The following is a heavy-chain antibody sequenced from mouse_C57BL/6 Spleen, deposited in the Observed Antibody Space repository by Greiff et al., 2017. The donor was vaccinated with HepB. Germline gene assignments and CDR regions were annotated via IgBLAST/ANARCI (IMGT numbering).Heavy chain of an antibody. D-gene: IGHD1-1*01. V-gene: IGHV5-4*01. J-gene: IGHJ1*03. CDR3: ARTMTTVVDPHWYFDV. Sequence: EVQLVESGGGLVKPGGSLKLSCAASGFTFSSYAMSWVRQTPEKRLEWVATISDGGSYTYYPDNVKGRFTISRDNAKNNLYLQMSHLKTEDTDMYYCARTMTTVVDPHWYFDVWGTGTTVTVSS. CDR2: ISDGGSYT. CDR1: GFTFSSYA.